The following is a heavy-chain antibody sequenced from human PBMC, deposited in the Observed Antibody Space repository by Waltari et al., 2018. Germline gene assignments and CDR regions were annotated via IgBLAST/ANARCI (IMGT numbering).Heavy chain of an antibody. CDR3: ASSGYDSSAYFDY. CDR2: IYYSGST. V-gene: IGHV4-59*01. J-gene: IGHJ4*02. D-gene: IGHD5-12*01. CDR1: GGSISSYY. Sequence: QVQLQESGPGLVKPSETLSLTCTVSGGSISSYYWSWIRQPPGKGLEWIGYIYYSGSTNYNPSLKSRVTISVDTSKNQFSLKLSSVTAADTAVYYCASSGYDSSAYFDYWGQGTLVTVSS.